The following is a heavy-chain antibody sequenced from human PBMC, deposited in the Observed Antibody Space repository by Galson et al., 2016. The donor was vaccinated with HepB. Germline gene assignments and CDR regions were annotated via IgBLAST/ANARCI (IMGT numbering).Heavy chain of an antibody. CDR1: GFTFSLYS. J-gene: IGHJ6*02. CDR3: AKVMRIAARPISYYYGMDV. CDR2: ISSSSSYI. Sequence: SLRLSCAGSGFTFSLYSMNWVRQAPGKGLEWVSSISSSSSYIYYADSVKGRFPISRDNAKNSLYLQMNSLRAEDTAVYYRAKVMRIAARPISYYYGMDVWGQGTTVTVSS. D-gene: IGHD6-6*01. V-gene: IGHV3-21*01.